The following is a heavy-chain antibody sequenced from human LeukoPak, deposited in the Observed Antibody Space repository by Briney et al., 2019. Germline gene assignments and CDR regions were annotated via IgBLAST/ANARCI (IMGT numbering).Heavy chain of an antibody. V-gene: IGHV3-11*04. CDR3: VNYYDSSGYFGEPNAFDI. J-gene: IGHJ3*02. Sequence: GGSLRLSCAASGFTFSDYYMSWIRQAPGKGLEWVSYISSSGSTIYYADSVKGRFTISRDNSKNTLYLQMNSLRAEDTAVYYCVNYYDSSGYFGEPNAFDIWGQGTMVTVSS. CDR2: ISSSGSTI. CDR1: GFTFSDYY. D-gene: IGHD3-22*01.